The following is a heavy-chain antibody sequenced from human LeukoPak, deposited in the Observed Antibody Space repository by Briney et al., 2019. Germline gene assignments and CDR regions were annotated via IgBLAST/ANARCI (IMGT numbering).Heavy chain of an antibody. CDR1: GFIFSSYA. CDR3: AKDLVEIPYYDSSI. V-gene: IGHV3-23*01. Sequence: GGSLRLSCAASGFIFSSYAMSWVRQAPGKGLEWVSGTSSSGDSAYYADSVKGRFTISRDNSKNTLYLQMNSLRAEDTAVYYCAKDLVEIPYYDSSIWGQGTLVTVSS. J-gene: IGHJ4*02. CDR2: TSSSGDSA. D-gene: IGHD3-22*01.